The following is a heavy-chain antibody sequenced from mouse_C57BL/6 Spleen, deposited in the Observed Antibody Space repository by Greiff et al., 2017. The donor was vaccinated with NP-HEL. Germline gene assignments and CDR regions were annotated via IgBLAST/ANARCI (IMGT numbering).Heavy chain of an antibody. CDR3: TRSYYSNPWYFDV. D-gene: IGHD2-5*01. J-gene: IGHJ1*03. CDR2: IRLKSDNYAT. Sequence: EVKLEESGGGLVQPGGSMKLSCVASGFTFSNYWMNWVRQSPEKGLEWVAQIRLKSDNYATHYAESVKGRFTISRDDSKSSVYLQMNNLRAEDTGIYYCTRSYYSNPWYFDVWGTGTTVTVSS. CDR1: GFTFSNYW. V-gene: IGHV6-3*01.